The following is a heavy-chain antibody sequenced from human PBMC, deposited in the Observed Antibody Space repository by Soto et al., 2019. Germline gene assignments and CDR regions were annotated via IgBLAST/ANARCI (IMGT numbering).Heavy chain of an antibody. CDR3: AREYYYDSSGYYSRGAFDI. D-gene: IGHD3-22*01. V-gene: IGHV4-59*01. Sequence: SETLSLTCTVSGGSISNYYWNWIRQPPGKGLEWIGSIYNSGSTNYNPSLKSRVTISVDTSKNQFSLKQSSVTAADTAVYYCAREYYYDSSGYYSRGAFDIWGQGAMGTVSS. J-gene: IGHJ3*02. CDR2: IYNSGST. CDR1: GGSISNYY.